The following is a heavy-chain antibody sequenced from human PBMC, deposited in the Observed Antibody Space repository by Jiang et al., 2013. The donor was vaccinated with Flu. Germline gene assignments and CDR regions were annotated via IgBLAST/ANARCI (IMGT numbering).Heavy chain of an antibody. CDR2: IYWDNDQ. D-gene: IGHD6-19*01. CDR3: ARTSQGSGWPIDY. V-gene: IGHV2-5*02. Sequence: KPTQTLTLTCTFSGFSLSTDLVAVGWIRQPPGKALEWLALIYWDNDQAYNPSLKTRLAITKDTSKNQVVLTMANVDPVDTATYYCARTSQGSGWPIDYWGQGTLVTVSS. CDR1: GFSLSTDLVA. J-gene: IGHJ4*02.